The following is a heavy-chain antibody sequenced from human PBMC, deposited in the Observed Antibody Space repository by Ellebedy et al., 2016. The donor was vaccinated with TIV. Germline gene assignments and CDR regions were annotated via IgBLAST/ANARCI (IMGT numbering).Heavy chain of an antibody. CDR1: GYTFTSYG. V-gene: IGHV1-18*04. CDR3: ARELRITILGVVKNYYGMDV. CDR2: ISAYNGNT. Sequence: ASVKVSCKASGYTFTSYGISWVRQAPGQGLEWMGWISAYNGNTNYAQKLPGRVTMTTDTSTSTAYMELRSLRSDDTAVYYCARELRITILGVVKNYYGMDVWGQGTTVTVSS. J-gene: IGHJ6*02. D-gene: IGHD3-3*01.